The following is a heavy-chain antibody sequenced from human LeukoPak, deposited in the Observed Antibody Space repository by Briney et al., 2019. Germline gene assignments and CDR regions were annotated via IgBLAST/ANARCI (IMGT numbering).Heavy chain of an antibody. V-gene: IGHV1-18*04. Sequence: ASVKVSCKASGYTFTSYGISWVRQAPGQGHEWMGWISAYNGNTNYAQKLQGRVTMTTDTSTSTAYMELRSLRSDDTAVYYCARGGGFDDPNYYYGMDVWGKGTTVTVSS. D-gene: IGHD6-25*01. CDR2: ISAYNGNT. CDR3: ARGGGFDDPNYYYGMDV. J-gene: IGHJ6*04. CDR1: GYTFTSYG.